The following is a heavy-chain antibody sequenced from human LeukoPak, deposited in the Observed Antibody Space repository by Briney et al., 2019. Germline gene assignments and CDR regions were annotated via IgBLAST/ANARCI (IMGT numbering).Heavy chain of an antibody. J-gene: IGHJ4*02. V-gene: IGHV3-7*01. D-gene: IGHD3-10*01. CDR1: GFTFSNYW. CDR3: ATDQLHDIRGWGY. Sequence: GGSLRLSCAASGFTFSNYWMSWVRQAPGKGLEWVANINGDGSDTYYVDSVKGRFTISRDNAKNSVYLQMSSLRGEDTAVYFCATDQLHDIRGWGYWGQGTMVTVSS. CDR2: INGDGSDT.